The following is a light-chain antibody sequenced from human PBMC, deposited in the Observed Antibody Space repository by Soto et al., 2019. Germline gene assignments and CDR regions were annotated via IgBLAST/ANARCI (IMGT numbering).Light chain of an antibody. CDR1: QSFRGL. CDR3: QQRHMWPIT. V-gene: IGKV3-11*01. J-gene: IGKJ5*01. CDR2: DAY. Sequence: EVVLTQSPVTLSLSPGERATLSCRASQSFRGLLAWYQQKPGQAPRLLIYDAYNRATSIQPRFSGSGSGTDFTLTISSLEPEDSAVYYCQQRHMWPITFGQGTRLEIK.